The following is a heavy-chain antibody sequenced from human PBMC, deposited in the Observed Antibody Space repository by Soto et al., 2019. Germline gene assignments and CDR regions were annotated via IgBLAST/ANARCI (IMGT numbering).Heavy chain of an antibody. J-gene: IGHJ1*01. CDR3: ARDQTVTPLSQH. D-gene: IGHD4-17*01. V-gene: IGHV1-18*03. CDR1: GYTITSSG. CDR2: ISAYNGNT. Sequence: ASVKLSAKESGYTITSSGISWLRQAPEKRLEWMGWISAYNGNTNYAQKLQGRVTMTTDTSTSTAYMELRSLRSDDMAVYYCARDQTVTPLSQHWGKGTLVTVSS.